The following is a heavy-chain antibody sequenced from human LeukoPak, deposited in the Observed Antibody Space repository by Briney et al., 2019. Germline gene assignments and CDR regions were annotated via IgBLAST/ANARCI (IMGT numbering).Heavy chain of an antibody. D-gene: IGHD6-19*01. Sequence: SVKVSCKASGGTFSSYAISWVRQAPGQGLEWMGGIIPIFGTANYAQKFQGRVTITADESMSTACMELSSLRSEDTAVYYCARDPAVAGYLDYWGQGTLVTVSS. J-gene: IGHJ4*02. CDR1: GGTFSSYA. V-gene: IGHV1-69*13. CDR3: ARDPAVAGYLDY. CDR2: IIPIFGTA.